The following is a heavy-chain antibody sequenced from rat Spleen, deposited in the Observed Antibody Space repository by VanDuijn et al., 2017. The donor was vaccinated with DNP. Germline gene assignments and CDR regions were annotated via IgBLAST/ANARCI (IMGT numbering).Heavy chain of an antibody. V-gene: IGHV5-31*01. D-gene: IGHD1-3*01. CDR1: GFTFNNYW. J-gene: IGHJ4*01. Sequence: EVQLVESGGDLVQPGRSLKLSCVASGFTFNNYWMTWIRQVPGKGLEWVASITSSGGSTYYPDSVKGRFTISRDNAKNTLYLQMNSLRSEDTATYYCARGNYGSPYAMDAWGQGTSVTVSS. CDR2: ITSSGGST. CDR3: ARGNYGSPYAMDA.